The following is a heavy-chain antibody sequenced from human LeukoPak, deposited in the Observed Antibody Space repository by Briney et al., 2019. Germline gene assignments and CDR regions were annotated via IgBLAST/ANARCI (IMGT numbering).Heavy chain of an antibody. D-gene: IGHD2-15*01. CDR1: GFTFSDYY. J-gene: IGHJ4*02. Sequence: GGSLRLSCAASGFTFSDYYMSWIRQAPGKGLEWVSYISSSGSTIYYADSVKGRFTISRDNSKNTLYLQMNSLRAEDTAIYYCARDERLLSFLKWGQGTLVTVSS. CDR3: ARDERLLSFLK. V-gene: IGHV3-11*01. CDR2: ISSSGSTI.